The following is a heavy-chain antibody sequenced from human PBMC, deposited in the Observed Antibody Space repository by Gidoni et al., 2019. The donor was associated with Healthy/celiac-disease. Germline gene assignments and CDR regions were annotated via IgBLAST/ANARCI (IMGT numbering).Heavy chain of an antibody. CDR3: ARDLDILTGETPSDHAFDP. J-gene: IGHJ5*02. CDR1: GGTCRSYA. Sequence: QVQLVQSGAEVKKPGSSVKVSCKASGGTCRSYAISWVRQAPGQGLEWMGGIIPIFGTANYAQKFQGRVTITADKSTSTAYMELSSLRSEDTAVYYCARDLDILTGETPSDHAFDPWGQGTLVTVSS. D-gene: IGHD3-9*01. CDR2: IIPIFGTA. V-gene: IGHV1-69*06.